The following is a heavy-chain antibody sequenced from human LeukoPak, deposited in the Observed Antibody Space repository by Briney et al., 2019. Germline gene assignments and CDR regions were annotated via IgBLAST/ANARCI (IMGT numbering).Heavy chain of an antibody. D-gene: IGHD3-10*01. CDR3: AREGFGELTFDY. V-gene: IGHV4-59*01. J-gene: IGHJ4*02. Sequence: SETLSLTCTVSGGSISSYYWSWIRQSPGKGLEWIGYISYSVSTNYSPSLKSRVTISVDTSKNQFSLKLSSVTAADTAVYYCAREGFGELTFDYWGQGILVTVSS. CDR1: GGSISSYY. CDR2: ISYSVST.